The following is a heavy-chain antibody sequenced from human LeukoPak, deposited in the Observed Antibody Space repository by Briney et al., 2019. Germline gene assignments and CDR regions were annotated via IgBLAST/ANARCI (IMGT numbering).Heavy chain of an antibody. V-gene: IGHV3-7*01. J-gene: IGHJ2*01. CDR2: IKQDGSEK. D-gene: IGHD3-16*01. CDR3: AGGARGYNWYFDL. Sequence: GGSLRLSCAASGFTFSRYSMNWVRQAPGKGLEWVANIKQDGSEKYYVDSMKGRFTISRDNAKNSLYLQINSLRAEDTAVYYCAGGARGYNWYFDLWGRGTLVTVSS. CDR1: GFTFSRYS.